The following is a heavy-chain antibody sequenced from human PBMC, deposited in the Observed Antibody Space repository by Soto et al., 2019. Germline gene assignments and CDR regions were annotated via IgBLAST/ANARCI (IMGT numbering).Heavy chain of an antibody. J-gene: IGHJ4*02. V-gene: IGHV1-24*01. CDR2: FDPSDGEV. D-gene: IGHD3-22*01. CDR1: GVTLTELS. CDR3: VTATYYYDSGTPNPTLGFDN. Sequence: GASVKISCKVCGVTLTELSIHWVRQAPGKGLEWMVSFDPSDGEVIYAQKFQGRVTMTEDASTDTAYMELSSLRSEDTAVYYCVTATYYYDSGTPNPTLGFDNWGQGTLVTVSS.